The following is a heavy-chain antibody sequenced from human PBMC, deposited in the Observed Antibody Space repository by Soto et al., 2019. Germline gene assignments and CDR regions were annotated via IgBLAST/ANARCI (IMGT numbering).Heavy chain of an antibody. Sequence: PSETLSLTCTVSGGSISSSSYYWGWIRQPPGKGLEWIGSIYYSGSTYYNPSLKSRVTISVDTSKNQFSLKLSSVTAADTAVYYCARVTSLRWPVYYYYGMDVWGQGTTVTVSS. CDR1: GGSISSSSYY. J-gene: IGHJ6*02. CDR3: ARVTSLRWPVYYYYGMDV. D-gene: IGHD4-17*01. CDR2: IYYSGST. V-gene: IGHV4-39*01.